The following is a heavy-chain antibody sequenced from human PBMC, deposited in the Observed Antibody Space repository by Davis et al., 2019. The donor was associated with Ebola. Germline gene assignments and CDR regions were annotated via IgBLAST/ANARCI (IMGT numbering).Heavy chain of an antibody. CDR1: GDSMNNYY. CDR3: ARHTSYGGKTWFDP. D-gene: IGHD4-23*01. J-gene: IGHJ5*02. CDR2: IYYSGST. Sequence: SETLSLTCTVSGDSMNNYYWSWIRQSPGKGLEWIAYIYYSGSTSYNPSLKSRVTISVDTSENQFSLRLTSVTAADTALYYCARHTSYGGKTWFDPWGQGTLVTVSS. V-gene: IGHV4-59*08.